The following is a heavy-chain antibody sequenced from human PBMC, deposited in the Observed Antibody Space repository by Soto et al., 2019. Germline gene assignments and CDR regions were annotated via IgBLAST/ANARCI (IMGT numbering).Heavy chain of an antibody. Sequence: SCAASGFTFSSYWMHWVRQAPGKGLVWVSRINSDGSSTSYADSVKGRFTISRDNAKNTLYLQMNSLRAEDTAVYYCARDRAGTYYFGYWGQGTLVTVSS. J-gene: IGHJ4*02. CDR1: GFTFSSYW. V-gene: IGHV3-74*01. D-gene: IGHD1-1*01. CDR3: ARDRAGTYYFGY. CDR2: INSDGSST.